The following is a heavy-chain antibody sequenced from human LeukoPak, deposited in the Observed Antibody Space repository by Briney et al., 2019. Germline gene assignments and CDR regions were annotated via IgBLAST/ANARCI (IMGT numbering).Heavy chain of an antibody. V-gene: IGHV4-59*12. Sequence: PSETLSLTCTVSGGSISSYYWSWIRQPPGKGLEWIGYIYYSGSTNYNPSLKSRVSLSVDTSKNQFSLNLNSVTAADTAVYYCATMCGSGSCWGQGTLVTVSS. CDR1: GGSISSYY. CDR2: IYYSGST. J-gene: IGHJ4*02. D-gene: IGHD3-10*01. CDR3: ATMCGSGSC.